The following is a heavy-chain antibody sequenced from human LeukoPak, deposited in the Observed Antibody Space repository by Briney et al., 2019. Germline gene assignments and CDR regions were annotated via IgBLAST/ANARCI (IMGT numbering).Heavy chain of an antibody. CDR2: IYYSGST. D-gene: IGHD3-9*01. Sequence: SETLSLTCTVSGGSTSSYYWSWIRQPPGKGLEWIGYIYYSGSTNYNPSLKSRVTISVDTSKNQFSLKLSSVTAADTAVYYCARASTPTYFDWLKDYYYYGMDVWGQGTTVTVSS. V-gene: IGHV4-59*01. CDR1: GGSTSSYY. J-gene: IGHJ6*02. CDR3: ARASTPTYFDWLKDYYYYGMDV.